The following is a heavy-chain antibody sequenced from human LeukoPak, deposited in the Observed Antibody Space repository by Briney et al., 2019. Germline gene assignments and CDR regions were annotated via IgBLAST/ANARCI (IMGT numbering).Heavy chain of an antibody. Sequence: PGGSLRLSCAASGFTFSAYHMNWVRQAPWKGLEWVSYITNTGSVMFYADSVKGRFTISRDNAKNSLFLQMNSLRAEDTAVYYCVRDVVGYSIDYWGQGTLVTVSS. CDR3: VRDVVGYSIDY. CDR2: ITNTGSVM. CDR1: GFTFSAYH. D-gene: IGHD1-26*01. V-gene: IGHV3-48*01. J-gene: IGHJ4*02.